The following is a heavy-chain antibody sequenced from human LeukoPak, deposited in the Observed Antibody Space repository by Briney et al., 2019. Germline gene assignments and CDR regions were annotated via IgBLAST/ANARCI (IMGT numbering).Heavy chain of an antibody. Sequence: SVKVSCRASGYTFTAYYIHWVRQAPGQGLEWMGGIIPIFGTANYAQKFQGRVTITTDESTSTAYMELSSLRSEDTAVYYCARDRWMAAAASFDYWGQGTLVTVSS. CDR2: IIPIFGTA. CDR1: GYTFTAYY. D-gene: IGHD6-13*01. V-gene: IGHV1-69*05. J-gene: IGHJ4*02. CDR3: ARDRWMAAAASFDY.